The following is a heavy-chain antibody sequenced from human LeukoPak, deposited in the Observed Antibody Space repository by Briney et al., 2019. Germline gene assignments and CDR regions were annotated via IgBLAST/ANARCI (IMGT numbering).Heavy chain of an antibody. CDR1: GGSISTYH. D-gene: IGHD4-23*01. Sequence: SETLSLTCTVSGGSISTYHWSWIRQPPGKGLEWIGYTYYSGSTNYNTSLNSRVAMSVDTSKNQSSLKLSSVAAADTAVYYCAGGRGYGGGGYFDYWGQGTLVTVSS. CDR3: AGGRGYGGGGYFDY. J-gene: IGHJ4*02. CDR2: TYYSGST. V-gene: IGHV4-59*01.